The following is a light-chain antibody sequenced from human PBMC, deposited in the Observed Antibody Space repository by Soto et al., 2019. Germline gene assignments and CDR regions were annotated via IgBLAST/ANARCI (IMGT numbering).Light chain of an antibody. Sequence: QSALTQPAPVSGSPGQSITISCTGTSSDVGGYNYVSWYQHHPGKAPKLMIYDVTSRPSGVSNRFSGSKSGNTASLTISGLQAEDEADYFCSSYTSRSTLMVFGGGTQLTVL. CDR2: DVT. J-gene: IGLJ3*02. V-gene: IGLV2-14*01. CDR1: SSDVGGYNY. CDR3: SSYTSRSTLMV.